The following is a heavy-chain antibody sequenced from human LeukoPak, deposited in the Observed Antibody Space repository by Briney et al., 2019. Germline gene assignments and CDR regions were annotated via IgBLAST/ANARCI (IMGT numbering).Heavy chain of an antibody. CDR3: ARAARDCSGGSCPYYFDY. CDR1: GFTFSSYW. CDR2: INSDGTST. Sequence: GGSLRLSCAASGFTFSSYWMHWVRQAPGKGLVWVSRINSDGTSTSYADSVKGRFTISRDNAKNSLYLQMNSLRAEDTAVYYCARAARDCSGGSCPYYFDYWGQGTLVTVSS. J-gene: IGHJ4*02. V-gene: IGHV3-74*01. D-gene: IGHD2-15*01.